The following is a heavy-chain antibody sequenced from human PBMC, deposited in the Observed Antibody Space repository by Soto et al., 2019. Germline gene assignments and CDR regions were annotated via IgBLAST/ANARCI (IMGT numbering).Heavy chain of an antibody. J-gene: IGHJ4*02. CDR2: INPNSGGT. Sequence: ASVKVSCKASGYTFTGYYMHWVRQAPGQGLEWMGWINPNSGGTNYAQKFQGRVTMTRDTSISKAYMELSRLRSDDTAVYYCARDLVDTAMVGFDYWGQGTRVPVSS. D-gene: IGHD5-18*01. CDR3: ARDLVDTAMVGFDY. CDR1: GYTFTGYY. V-gene: IGHV1-2*02.